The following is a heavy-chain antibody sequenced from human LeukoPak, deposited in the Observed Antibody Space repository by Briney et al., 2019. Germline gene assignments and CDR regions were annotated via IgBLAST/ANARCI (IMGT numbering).Heavy chain of an antibody. CDR2: SYYSGST. Sequence: SETLSLTCTVSGGSMSSYYWSWIRQPPGKGLEWIGYSYYSGSTYYNPSLKSRVTISVDTSKNQFSLKLSSVTAADTAVYYCARGPTVTGDAFDIWGQGTMVTVSS. V-gene: IGHV4-59*01. J-gene: IGHJ3*02. D-gene: IGHD4-17*01. CDR3: ARGPTVTGDAFDI. CDR1: GGSMSSYY.